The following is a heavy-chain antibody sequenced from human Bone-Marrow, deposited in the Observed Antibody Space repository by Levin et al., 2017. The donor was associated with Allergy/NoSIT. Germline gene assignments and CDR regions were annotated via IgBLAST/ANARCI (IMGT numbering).Heavy chain of an antibody. V-gene: IGHV3-23*01. Sequence: PGGSLRLSCAASGFTFSTYAMDWVRQAPGKGLEWVSAIRGSGSRIYYAGSVKGRFTVSRDNSRNTLYLQMNNLRGEDTAIYYCGREEGGSGWYTVDSWGRGTLVTVSS. CDR2: IRGSGSRI. J-gene: IGHJ5*01. CDR3: GREEGGSGWYTVDS. D-gene: IGHD6-19*01. CDR1: GFTFSTYA.